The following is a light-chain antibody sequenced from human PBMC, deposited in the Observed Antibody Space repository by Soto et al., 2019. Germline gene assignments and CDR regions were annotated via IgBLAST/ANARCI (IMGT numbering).Light chain of an antibody. J-gene: IGKJ2*01. V-gene: IGKV3-11*01. CDR3: QQYGGVPYT. CDR1: QSVSSY. Sequence: EIVLTQSPATLSLSPGERATLSCRASQSVSSYLAWYQQKPGQAPRLLIYDASNRATVIPARFSGSGSGTDFTLTISRLEPEDFAIYYCQQYGGVPYTFGQGTKLEIK. CDR2: DAS.